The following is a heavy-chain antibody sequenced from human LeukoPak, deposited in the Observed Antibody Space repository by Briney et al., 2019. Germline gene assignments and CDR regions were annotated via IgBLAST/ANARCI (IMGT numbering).Heavy chain of an antibody. CDR1: GYTFTGYY. J-gene: IGHJ6*02. CDR2: INPNSGGT. D-gene: IGHD6-19*01. CDR3: ARVGLAVAGYYYYYGMDV. V-gene: IGHV1-2*02. Sequence: ASVKVSCKASGYTFTGYYMHWVRQAPGQGLEWMGWINPNSGGTNYAQKFQGRVTMTRDTSISTAYMELSRLRSDDTAVYYCARVGLAVAGYYYYYGMDVWGQGTTVTVSS.